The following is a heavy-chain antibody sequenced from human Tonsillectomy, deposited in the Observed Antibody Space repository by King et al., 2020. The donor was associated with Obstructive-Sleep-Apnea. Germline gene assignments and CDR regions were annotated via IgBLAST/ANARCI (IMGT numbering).Heavy chain of an antibody. Sequence: VQLVQSGGGVVQPGRSLRLSCAASGFTFSSYAMHLVRQAPGKGLEWVAVISYDGSNKYYADSVKGGFTISRDNSKNTLYLQMNSLRAEDTAVYYCARDLAVAGLDYWGQGTLVTVSS. CDR2: ISYDGSNK. V-gene: IGHV3-30-3*01. D-gene: IGHD6-19*01. CDR1: GFTFSSYA. CDR3: ARDLAVAGLDY. J-gene: IGHJ4*02.